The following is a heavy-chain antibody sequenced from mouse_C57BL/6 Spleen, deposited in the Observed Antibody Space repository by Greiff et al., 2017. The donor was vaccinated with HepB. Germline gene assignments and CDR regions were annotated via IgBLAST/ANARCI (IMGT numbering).Heavy chain of an antibody. CDR3: ARNGGNYPYYAMDY. J-gene: IGHJ4*01. Sequence: QVQLQQSGAELARPGASVKLSCKASGYTFTSYGISWVKQRTGQGLEWIGEIYPRSGNTYYNEKFKGKATLTADKSSSTAYMELRSLTSEDSAVYFCARNGGNYPYYAMDYWGQGTSVTVSS. CDR2: IYPRSGNT. CDR1: GYTFTSYG. D-gene: IGHD2-1*01. V-gene: IGHV1-81*01.